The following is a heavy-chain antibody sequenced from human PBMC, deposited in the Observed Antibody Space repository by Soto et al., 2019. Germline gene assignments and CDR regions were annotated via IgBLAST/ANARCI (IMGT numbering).Heavy chain of an antibody. V-gene: IGHV1-3*01. CDR1: GYSFKHYA. CDR2: SNEGSGNT. CDR3: ARDDRTISGAVTLDY. Sequence: QVKLVQSGPEVKRPGASVRISCRTAGYSFKHYAIHWVRQAPGKKLEWMGWSNEGSGNTRYSHKFQGRMSIASDTSASTSYLDLISLTSEDTAVYFCARDDRTISGAVTLDYWGPGTLVTVSS. D-gene: IGHD3-3*02. J-gene: IGHJ4*02.